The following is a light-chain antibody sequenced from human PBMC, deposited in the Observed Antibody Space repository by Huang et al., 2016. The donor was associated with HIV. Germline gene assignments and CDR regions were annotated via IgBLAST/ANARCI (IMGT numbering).Light chain of an antibody. V-gene: IGKV1-5*03. CDR2: KAS. J-gene: IGKJ1*01. CDR3: QQYNNYPWT. Sequence: DIQMTQSPSTLSASVGDRVTITCRASQSMSDYLAWDQQKPGEAPNLLIYKASSLEGGVPPRFSGSGSGTEFTLTISSLQADDVATYYCQQYNNYPWTFGQGTLVEIK. CDR1: QSMSDY.